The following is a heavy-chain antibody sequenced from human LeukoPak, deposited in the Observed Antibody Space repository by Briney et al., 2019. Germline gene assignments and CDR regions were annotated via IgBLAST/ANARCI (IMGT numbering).Heavy chain of an antibody. J-gene: IGHJ4*02. CDR1: GFTFSRYA. D-gene: IGHD3-10*01. Sequence: TGGSLRLSCAASGFTFSRYAMHWVRQAPGKGLEWVAVISYDGSNEYYEDSVKGRFTISRDSSENTLYLQMNSLRVEDTAVYYCARVGYYSSGPFSFFDYWGQGTLVTVSS. V-gene: IGHV3-30-3*01. CDR2: ISYDGSNE. CDR3: ARVGYYSSGPFSFFDY.